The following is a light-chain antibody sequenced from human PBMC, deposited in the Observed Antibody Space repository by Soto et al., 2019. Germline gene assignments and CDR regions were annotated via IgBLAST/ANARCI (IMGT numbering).Light chain of an antibody. Sequence: ETVMTHSPATLSVSPGDRVTLSCRASQSIGTNLLWLQQSPGQPPRLLISGASDRVAGVPDRFSGSGSGTDFALPISGLQSEDCAVYYCQQYAGWPRTFGQGTKLEIK. J-gene: IGKJ2*01. V-gene: IGKV3-15*01. CDR2: GAS. CDR1: QSIGTN. CDR3: QQYAGWPRT.